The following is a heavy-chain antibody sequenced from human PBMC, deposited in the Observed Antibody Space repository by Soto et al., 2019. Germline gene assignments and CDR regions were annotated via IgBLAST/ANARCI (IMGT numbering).Heavy chain of an antibody. V-gene: IGHV1-2*02. Sequence: ASVKVSCKASGFSFTGYYIHWLRQAPGRGLEWKGWINAHSGGTEYAQKKKSRVTLTRDTSISTANMTHSSMRTDDTVIFYCAKDLTRQLAYWLDPWGQGTQVTVSS. D-gene: IGHD6-6*01. CDR2: INAHSGGT. CDR1: GFSFTGYY. CDR3: AKDLTRQLAYWLDP. J-gene: IGHJ5*02.